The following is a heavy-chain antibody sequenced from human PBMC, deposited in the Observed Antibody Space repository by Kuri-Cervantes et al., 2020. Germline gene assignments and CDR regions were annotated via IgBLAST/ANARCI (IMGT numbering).Heavy chain of an antibody. J-gene: IGHJ4*02. Sequence: GGSLRLSCAGSGYTFSRNWMHWVRQAPGRGLVWVSRMNNDDSSKTYADSVKGRFTTSRDNAKNSLYLQMNSLRAEDTAVYYCATSHGGDSDYWGQGTLVTVSS. CDR3: ATSHGGDSDY. V-gene: IGHV3-74*03. CDR2: MNNDDSSK. D-gene: IGHD3-16*01. CDR1: GYTFSRNW.